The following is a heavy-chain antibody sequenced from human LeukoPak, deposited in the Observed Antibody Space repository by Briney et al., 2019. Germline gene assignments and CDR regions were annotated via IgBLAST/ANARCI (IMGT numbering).Heavy chain of an antibody. CDR3: ASLYSDYGDY. Sequence: PGGSLRLSCAASGFTFSSYWMPWVRQAPGKGLVWVSGIYSDGTTTSFADSVKGRFTISRDNAKNTLYLQMNSLRDEDTTVYYCASLYSDYGDYWGQGALVTVST. CDR1: GFTFSSYW. CDR2: IYSDGTTT. J-gene: IGHJ4*02. V-gene: IGHV3-74*01. D-gene: IGHD4-11*01.